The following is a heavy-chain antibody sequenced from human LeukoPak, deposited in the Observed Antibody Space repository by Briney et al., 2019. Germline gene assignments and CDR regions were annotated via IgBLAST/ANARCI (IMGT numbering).Heavy chain of an antibody. CDR2: MSGSGSST. V-gene: IGHV3-23*01. D-gene: IGHD3-22*01. CDR1: GFTFSSYA. J-gene: IGHJ4*02. Sequence: GGSLRLSCAASGFTFSSYAMSWVRQAPGKGLEWVSAMSGSGSSTYYADSVKGRLTISRDNSKNTLFLQMNSLRVEDTAVYYCAKDFYDSSGSRYDYWGQGTLVTVSS. CDR3: AKDFYDSSGSRYDY.